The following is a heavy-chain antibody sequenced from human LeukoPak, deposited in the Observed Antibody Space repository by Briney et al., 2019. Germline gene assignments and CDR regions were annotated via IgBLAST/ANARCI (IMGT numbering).Heavy chain of an antibody. CDR2: ISSSSSYI. CDR3: ARGDCSSTSCYTLYMDV. Sequence: PGGSLRLSCAASGFTFSSYSMNWVRQAPGKGLEWVSSISSSSSYIYYADSVKGRFTISRDNAKNSLYLQMNSLRAEDTAMYYCARGDCSSTSCYTLYMDVWGKGTTVTVSS. V-gene: IGHV3-21*01. J-gene: IGHJ6*03. CDR1: GFTFSSYS. D-gene: IGHD2-2*02.